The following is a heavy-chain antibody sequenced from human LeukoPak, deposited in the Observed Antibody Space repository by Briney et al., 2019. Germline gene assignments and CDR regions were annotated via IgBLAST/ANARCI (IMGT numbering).Heavy chain of an antibody. CDR3: ARADSSSWYVGYYYYYYMDV. D-gene: IGHD6-13*01. CDR1: GYTFTSYY. V-gene: IGHV1-46*01. J-gene: IGHJ6*03. CDR2: INPSGGST. Sequence: ASVKVSCKASGYTFTSYYMHWVRQAPGQGLEWMGIINPSGGSTSYAQKFQGRVTMTRDTSTSTVYMELSSLRSEDTAVYYCARADSSSWYVGYYYYYYMDVWGKGTTVTVSS.